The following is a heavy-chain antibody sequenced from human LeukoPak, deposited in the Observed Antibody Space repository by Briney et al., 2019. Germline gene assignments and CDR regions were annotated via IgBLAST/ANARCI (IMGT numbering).Heavy chain of an antibody. D-gene: IGHD4-17*01. J-gene: IGHJ4*02. CDR2: IWYDGSNK. CDR3: AKVGHGDYYLDY. Sequence: GRSLRLSCAASGFTFSNYGMHRVRQAPGKGLEWVAVIWYDGSNKYYADSVKGRFTISRDNSKNTLYLQMNSLRAEDTAVYYCAKVGHGDYYLDYWGQGTLVTVSS. V-gene: IGHV3-33*06. CDR1: GFTFSNYG.